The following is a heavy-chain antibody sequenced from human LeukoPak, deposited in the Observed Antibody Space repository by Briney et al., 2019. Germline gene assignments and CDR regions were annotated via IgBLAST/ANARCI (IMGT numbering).Heavy chain of an antibody. Sequence: AGGSLRLSCAASGFTFSSYAMSWVRQAPGKGLEWVSAISGSGGSTYYAASVKGRFTISRDNSKNTLYLQMNSLRAEATAVYYCAKDDSSGYYSYWGQGTLVTVSS. CDR2: ISGSGGST. J-gene: IGHJ4*02. CDR1: GFTFSSYA. V-gene: IGHV3-23*01. D-gene: IGHD3-22*01. CDR3: AKDDSSGYYSY.